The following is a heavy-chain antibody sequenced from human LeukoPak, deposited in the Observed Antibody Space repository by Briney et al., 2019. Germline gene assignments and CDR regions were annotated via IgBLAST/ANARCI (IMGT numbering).Heavy chain of an antibody. V-gene: IGHV1-69*13. CDR2: IIPIFGTA. Sequence: ASVKVSCKASGGTFSSYAISWVRQAPGQGLEWMGGIIPIFGTANYAQKFQGRVAITADESTSTAYVELSSLRSEDTAVYYCARGLPNGSGSYIYYYMDVWGKGTTVTISS. CDR3: ARGLPNGSGSYIYYYMDV. D-gene: IGHD3-10*01. J-gene: IGHJ6*03. CDR1: GGTFSSYA.